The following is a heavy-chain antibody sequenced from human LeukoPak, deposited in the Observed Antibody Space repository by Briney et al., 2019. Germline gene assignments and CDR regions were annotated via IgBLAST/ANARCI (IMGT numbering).Heavy chain of an antibody. CDR1: GGSISSGDYY. V-gene: IGHV4-30-4*01. CDR3: ARGHGWLRFRIDP. D-gene: IGHD5-12*01. J-gene: IGHJ5*02. CDR2: MYYSGST. Sequence: SETLSLTCTVSGGSISSGDYYWSWIRQPPGKGLEWIAYMYYSGSTYYNPSLKSRVTMSADTSKNQFSLKLSSVTAADTAVYYCARGHGWLRFRIDPWGKGTLVTVPS.